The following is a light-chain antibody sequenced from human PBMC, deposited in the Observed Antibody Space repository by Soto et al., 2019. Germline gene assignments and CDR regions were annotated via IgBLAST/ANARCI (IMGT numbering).Light chain of an antibody. V-gene: IGLV1-36*01. J-gene: IGLJ3*02. Sequence: QSVLTQPPSVSAAPRQRVTISCSGSSSNIKNNVVNWYQQLPGKAPKLLIYYDDLLPSGVSDRFSGSNSGTSASLAVSGLQSEDEADYYCATWDDSLNAWVFGGGTKLTVL. CDR2: YDD. CDR1: SSNIKNNV. CDR3: ATWDDSLNAWV.